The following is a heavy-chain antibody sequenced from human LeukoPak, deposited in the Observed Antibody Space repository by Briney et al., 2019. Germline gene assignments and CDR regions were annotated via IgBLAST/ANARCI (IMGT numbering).Heavy chain of an antibody. J-gene: IGHJ4*02. Sequence: GGSLRLSCAASGFTFSSYGMHWVRQAPGKGLEWVAVISSDGSDKYNIDSVKGRFTISRDKSKNTLYLQMNSLRAEDTAVYYCAKSGPSLFFDSNIDYWGQGTLVTVSS. CDR2: ISSDGSDK. CDR1: GFTFSSYG. V-gene: IGHV3-30*18. D-gene: IGHD4-11*01. CDR3: AKSGPSLFFDSNIDY.